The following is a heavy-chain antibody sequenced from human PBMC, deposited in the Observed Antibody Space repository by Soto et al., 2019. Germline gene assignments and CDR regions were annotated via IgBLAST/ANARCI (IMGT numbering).Heavy chain of an antibody. CDR3: ARDGDYKGSAWFATPLDV. Sequence: QVQLVQSGGEVKKPGASVKVSCKASGYTFTRYGMSWVRQAPGQGLEWMGWISADNGKRRYGQKVEGRVTMTTDTFTSTAYMELRSLRSDDTAVYYCARDGDYKGSAWFATPLDVWGQGTTVTVSS. CDR1: GYTFTRYG. CDR2: ISADNGKR. V-gene: IGHV1-18*01. D-gene: IGHD6-19*01. J-gene: IGHJ6*02.